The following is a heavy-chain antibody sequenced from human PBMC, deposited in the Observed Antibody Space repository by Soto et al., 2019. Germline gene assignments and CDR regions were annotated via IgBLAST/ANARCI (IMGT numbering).Heavy chain of an antibody. CDR3: VGERYAGFDY. D-gene: IGHD2-8*01. V-gene: IGHV3-72*01. CDR2: TVNKAFSYTT. Sequence: EGQLVESGGGLVQPGGALRLSCTASAFSLRDQYLAWVRQAPGQGREWGGRTVNKAFSYTTEYAAAEKGRFTISRDDSENSLYLQMTSLRTEDTAVYYCVGERYAGFDYWGQGALVTVSS. J-gene: IGHJ4*02. CDR1: AFSLRDQY.